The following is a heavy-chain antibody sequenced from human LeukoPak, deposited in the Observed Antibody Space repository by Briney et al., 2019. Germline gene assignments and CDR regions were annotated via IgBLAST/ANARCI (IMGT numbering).Heavy chain of an antibody. CDR2: IFHSGTT. Sequence: SGTLSLTCTVSDEVITSNNWWSWVRQSPGKGLEWIGEIFHSGTTRYKASLESRVTMLLDKAKNQFSLRLNSVTAADTAVYFCARLRLSGGRFSVGWFDPWGQGIQVTVSS. CDR1: DEVITSNNW. J-gene: IGHJ5*02. D-gene: IGHD1-26*01. CDR3: ARLRLSGGRFSVGWFDP. V-gene: IGHV4-4*02.